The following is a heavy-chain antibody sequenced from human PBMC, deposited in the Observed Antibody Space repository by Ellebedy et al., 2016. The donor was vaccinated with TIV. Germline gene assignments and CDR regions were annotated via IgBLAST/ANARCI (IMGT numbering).Heavy chain of an antibody. CDR3: ARDLDKSSGWYGGAAY. V-gene: IGHV3-23*01. CDR1: GFIFSDYA. J-gene: IGHJ4*02. D-gene: IGHD6-19*01. CDR2: IYSRGFDT. Sequence: PGGSLRLSCEASGFIFSDYAMHWVRQTPGKGLEWVSGIYSRGFDTFYADSVKGRFTISRDNSMTTLYLEMNSLRAEDTAVYYCARDLDKSSGWYGGAAYWGQGTLVTVSS.